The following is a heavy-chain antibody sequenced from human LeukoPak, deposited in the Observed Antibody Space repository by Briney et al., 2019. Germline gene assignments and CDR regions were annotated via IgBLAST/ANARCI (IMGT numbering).Heavy chain of an antibody. CDR2: ISYDGSNK. Sequence: GGSLRLSCAASGFTFSSYAMHWVRQAPGKGLEWVAVISYDGSNKYYADSVKGRFTISRDNPKNTLYLQMNSLRAEDTAVYYCARDGRYFDWLFPDYWGQGTLVTVSS. CDR1: GFTFSSYA. D-gene: IGHD3-9*01. V-gene: IGHV3-30*04. CDR3: ARDGRYFDWLFPDY. J-gene: IGHJ4*02.